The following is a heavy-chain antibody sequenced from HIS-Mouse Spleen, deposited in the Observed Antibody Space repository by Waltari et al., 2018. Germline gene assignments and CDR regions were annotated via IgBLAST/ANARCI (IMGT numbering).Heavy chain of an antibody. CDR2: IYYSGST. Sequence: QLQLQESGPGLVKPSETLSLTCTVSGGSISSSIYYWGWIRQPPGKGLEWIGSIYYSGSTYYNPSLKSRVTISVDTSKNQFSLKLSSVTAADTAVYYCAREIPYSSSWYDWYFDLLGRGTLVTVSS. CDR3: AREIPYSSSWYDWYFDL. D-gene: IGHD6-13*01. CDR1: GGSISSSIYY. V-gene: IGHV4-39*07. J-gene: IGHJ2*01.